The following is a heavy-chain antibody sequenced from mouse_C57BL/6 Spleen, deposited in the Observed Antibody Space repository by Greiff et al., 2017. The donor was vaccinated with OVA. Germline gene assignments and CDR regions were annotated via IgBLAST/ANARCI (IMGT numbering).Heavy chain of an antibody. CDR1: GYAFSSYW. J-gene: IGHJ4*01. CDR3: ARWYYYGSSGYAMDY. Sequence: QVQLKESGAELVKPGASVTISCKASGYAFSSYWMNWVKQRPGKGLEWIGQIYPGDGDTNYNGKFKGKATLTADNSSSTAYMQLSSLTSEDSAVYFCARWYYYGSSGYAMDYWGQGTSVTVSS. D-gene: IGHD1-1*01. CDR2: IYPGDGDT. V-gene: IGHV1-80*01.